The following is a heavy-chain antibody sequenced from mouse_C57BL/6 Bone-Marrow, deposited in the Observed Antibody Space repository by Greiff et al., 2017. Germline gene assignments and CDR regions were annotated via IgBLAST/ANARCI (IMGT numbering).Heavy chain of an antibody. V-gene: IGHV1-61*01. J-gene: IGHJ1*03. CDR1: GYTFTSYW. Sequence: VQLQQPGAELVRPGSSVKLSCKASGYTFTSYWMDWVKQRPGQGLEWIGNIYPSDSETHYNQKFKDKATLTVDKSSSTADMQLSSLTSEDSAVYYCARSIVKYFDVWGTGTTVTVSS. CDR3: ARSIVKYFDV. CDR2: IYPSDSET. D-gene: IGHD2-5*01.